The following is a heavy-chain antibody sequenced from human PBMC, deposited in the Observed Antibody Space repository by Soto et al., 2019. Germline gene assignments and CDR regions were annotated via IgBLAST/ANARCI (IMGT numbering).Heavy chain of an antibody. Sequence: EVQLVESGGGLVQPGGSLRLSCAASGFTFSSYWMHWVRQAPGKGLVWVSRINSDGSSTSYADSVKGRFTISRDNAKNTLYLQMNSLRAEDTAVYYCAREGSNYHAYYYYYMDVWGKGTTVTVSS. CDR2: INSDGSST. CDR3: AREGSNYHAYYYYYMDV. D-gene: IGHD4-4*01. V-gene: IGHV3-74*01. CDR1: GFTFSSYW. J-gene: IGHJ6*03.